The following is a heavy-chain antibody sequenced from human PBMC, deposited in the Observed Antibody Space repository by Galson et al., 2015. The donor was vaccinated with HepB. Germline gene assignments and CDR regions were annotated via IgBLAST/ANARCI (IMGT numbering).Heavy chain of an antibody. CDR3: ARYNGGSALDY. D-gene: IGHD1-14*01. Sequence: SLRLSCAASGFTFSNYGMHWVRQAPGKGLEWMAGAWVDGSKEFYAESVKGRLTISRDNFKNTLYLQMNSLRAEDTAVYYCARYNGGSALDYWGQGTLVTVSS. CDR1: GFTFSNYG. V-gene: IGHV3-33*01. CDR2: AWVDGSKE. J-gene: IGHJ4*02.